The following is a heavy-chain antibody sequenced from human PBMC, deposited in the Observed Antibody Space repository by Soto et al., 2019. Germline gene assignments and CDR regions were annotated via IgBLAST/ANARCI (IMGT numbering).Heavy chain of an antibody. CDR1: GGSISSYY. CDR2: IFYTGTT. D-gene: IGHD6-6*01. Sequence: SETLSLTCTVSGGSISSYYRSWIRPPPGKGLEWIEYIFYTGTTYYSPSLKSRVTLSVDTSEKQFYLKLNSVTAADTAVYYCARDAYSSSGYYYHGMDVWGQGTTVTVSS. V-gene: IGHV4-59*12. CDR3: ARDAYSSSGYYYHGMDV. J-gene: IGHJ6*02.